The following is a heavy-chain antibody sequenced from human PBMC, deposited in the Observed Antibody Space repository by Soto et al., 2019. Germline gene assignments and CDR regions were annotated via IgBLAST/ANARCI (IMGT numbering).Heavy chain of an antibody. CDR2: ISGSGGST. CDR3: ANESHSSWFPLDY. Sequence: PGGSLRLSCAASGYTFSSYAICWVCQAPGKGMEWVSSISGSGGSTFYADSAKSRFTISSDNSKSTLYLKMNSLRVEDTAVYYCANESHSSWFPLDYWGQGTLVTVSS. CDR1: GYTFSSYA. D-gene: IGHD6-13*01. V-gene: IGHV3-23*01. J-gene: IGHJ4*02.